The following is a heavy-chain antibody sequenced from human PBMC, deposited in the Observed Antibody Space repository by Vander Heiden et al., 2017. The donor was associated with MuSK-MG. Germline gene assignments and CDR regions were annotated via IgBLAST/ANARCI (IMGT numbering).Heavy chain of an antibody. CDR2: ISGRGRST. J-gene: IGHJ4*02. Sequence: EVQLLESGGELVQPGGSLRLSCAASGFTFSSFAMNWLRQVPGKGLEWVSTISGRGRSTNYADSVKGRFTVSRDNSKNTLFLQMNSLRAEDTAVYYCAKELKMDFYGSGVGGVFDCWGQGP. V-gene: IGHV3-23*01. CDR3: AKELKMDFYGSGVGGVFDC. D-gene: IGHD3-10*01. CDR1: GFTFSSFA.